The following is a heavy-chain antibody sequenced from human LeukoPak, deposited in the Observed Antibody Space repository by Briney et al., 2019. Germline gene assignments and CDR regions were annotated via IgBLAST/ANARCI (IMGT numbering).Heavy chain of an antibody. D-gene: IGHD5-18*01. CDR3: ARGVNSQGTAMVLFDS. CDR1: GYTFTGYY. J-gene: IGHJ4*02. V-gene: IGHV1-2*02. CDR2: MNPKSGNT. Sequence: ASVKVSCKASGYTFTGYYMHWVRQAPGQGLEWMGWMNPKSGNTGYLQKFQGRVTMTRDTSMSTAFMELSRLTSEDTAVYYCARGVNSQGTAMVLFDSWGQGSLVIVSA.